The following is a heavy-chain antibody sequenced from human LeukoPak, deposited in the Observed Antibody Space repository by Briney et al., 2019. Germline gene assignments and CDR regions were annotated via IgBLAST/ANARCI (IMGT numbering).Heavy chain of an antibody. CDR1: GGSISSSSYY. CDR2: IYYSGST. V-gene: IGHV4-39*01. D-gene: IGHD1-26*01. J-gene: IGHJ4*02. CDR3: ARRQATSGSYYFDY. Sequence: SETLSLTCTVSGGSISSSSYYWGWIRQPPGKGLEWIGSIYYSGSTYYNPSLKSRVTISVDTSKNQFSLKLSSVTAADTAVYYCARRQATSGSYYFDYWGQGTLVTVSS.